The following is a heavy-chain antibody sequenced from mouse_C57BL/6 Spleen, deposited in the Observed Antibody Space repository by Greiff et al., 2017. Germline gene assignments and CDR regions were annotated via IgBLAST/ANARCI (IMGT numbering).Heavy chain of an antibody. CDR3: ARGAPDWYFDV. CDR2: ISSGSSTI. J-gene: IGHJ1*03. CDR1: GFTFSDYG. Sequence: EVNVVESGGGLVKPGGSLKLSCAASGFTFSDYGMHWVRQAPEKGLEWVAYISSGSSTIYYADTVKGRFTISRDNAKNTLFLQMTSLRSEDTAMYYCARGAPDWYFDVWGTGTTVTVSS. V-gene: IGHV5-17*01.